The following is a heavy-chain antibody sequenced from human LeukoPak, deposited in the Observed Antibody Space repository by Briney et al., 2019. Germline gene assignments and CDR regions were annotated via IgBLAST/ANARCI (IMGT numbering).Heavy chain of an antibody. CDR2: IKEDGTET. Sequence: QSGGSLRLSCAASGFMFSSNWMSWVRLAPGKGLEWVANIKEDGTETYYVDSVKGRFTISRDNAKNSPYLQMNSLRAEDTAVYYCARALQHWGQGTLVTVSS. CDR1: GFMFSSNW. V-gene: IGHV3-7*03. J-gene: IGHJ4*02. CDR3: ARALQH.